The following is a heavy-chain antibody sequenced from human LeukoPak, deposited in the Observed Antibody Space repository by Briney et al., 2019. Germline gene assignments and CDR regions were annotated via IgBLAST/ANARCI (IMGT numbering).Heavy chain of an antibody. J-gene: IGHJ4*02. CDR3: ATGGVHYYDSSADY. D-gene: IGHD3-22*01. CDR2: ITTSSSYI. Sequence: GGSLRLSCGASGFTLSRPIMNWAPQPRGKGLEWVPSITTSSSYIDYADSVKGRLTISRDNAKNSLYLQMESLRGEDAAVYYCATGGVHYYDSSADYWGQGTLVTVSS. CDR1: GFTLSRPI. V-gene: IGHV3-21*01.